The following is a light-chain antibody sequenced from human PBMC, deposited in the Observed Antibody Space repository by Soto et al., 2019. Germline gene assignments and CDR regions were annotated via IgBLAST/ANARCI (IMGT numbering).Light chain of an antibody. J-gene: IGKJ2*01. V-gene: IGKV3-11*01. CDR1: QSVGGF. CDR2: DTS. CDR3: KQRGNWPPMYT. Sequence: EIVLTQSPATLSLSPGERATLSCRASQSVGGFLAWYQQKSGQAPRLLIYDTSKRATGIPARFSGSGSGTDFTLTISGLEPDDFAIYHYKQRGNWPPMYTFGPGTKLEIK.